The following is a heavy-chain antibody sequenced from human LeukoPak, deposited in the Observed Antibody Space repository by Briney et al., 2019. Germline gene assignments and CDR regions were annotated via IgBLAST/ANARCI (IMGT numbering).Heavy chain of an antibody. CDR3: ARDLLAVGDFWGVLDV. J-gene: IGHJ6*04. CDR2: ISYDGSNK. CDR1: VLTLCRYA. Sequence: PGGPLSLFCAVSVLTLCRYATHGPRGATGEGIEWGADISYDGSNKYYADSVKGRFTISRDNSKNTLYLQMNSLRAEDTAVYYCARDLLAVGDFWGVLDVWGKGTTVTVSS. D-gene: IGHD3/OR15-3a*01. V-gene: IGHV3-30*01.